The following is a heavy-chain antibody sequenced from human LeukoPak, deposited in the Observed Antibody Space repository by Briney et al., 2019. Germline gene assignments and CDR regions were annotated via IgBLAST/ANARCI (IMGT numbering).Heavy chain of an antibody. J-gene: IGHJ4*02. Sequence: GGSLRLSCEASGFSVSNYYMVWVRQPPGKGLECISYIPNDDSVIYYADSVRGRLSVSRDSAKNSLSLRLNSLRAEDTAVYYCAREQWFRWEYWGQGILVTVSS. D-gene: IGHD3-22*01. CDR3: AREQWFRWEY. V-gene: IGHV3-11*01. CDR1: GFSVSNYY. CDR2: IPNDDSVI.